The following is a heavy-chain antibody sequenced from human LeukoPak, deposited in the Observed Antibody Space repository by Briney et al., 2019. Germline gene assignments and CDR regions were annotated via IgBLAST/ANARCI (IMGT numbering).Heavy chain of an antibody. D-gene: IGHD2-21*01. CDR1: GGSISNFY. V-gene: IGHV4-59*08. Sequence: PSETLSLTCTVSGGSISNFYWSWIRQPPEKGLEWIGYIYYSGSTNYNPSPKSRVTMSVDTSKNQFSLKLNSVTAADTAVYYCARQGFSVGSNYYFAFDIWGQGTMVTVSS. CDR2: IYYSGST. J-gene: IGHJ3*02. CDR3: ARQGFSVGSNYYFAFDI.